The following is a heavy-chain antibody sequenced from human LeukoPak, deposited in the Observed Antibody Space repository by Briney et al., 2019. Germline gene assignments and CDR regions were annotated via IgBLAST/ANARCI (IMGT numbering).Heavy chain of an antibody. Sequence: SETLSLTCTVSGGSISSYYWNWIRQPPGQGLEWIGYISNSGITKYNPSLKSRVTISLETSKNQLSLRLTSVTAADTAVYYCAKASVTTAVLFDSWGQGTQVAVSS. D-gene: IGHD4-23*01. CDR3: AKASVTTAVLFDS. J-gene: IGHJ4*02. V-gene: IGHV4-59*01. CDR1: GGSISSYY. CDR2: ISNSGIT.